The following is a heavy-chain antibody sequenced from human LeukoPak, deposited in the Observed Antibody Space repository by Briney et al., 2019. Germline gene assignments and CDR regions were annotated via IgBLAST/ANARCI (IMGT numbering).Heavy chain of an antibody. D-gene: IGHD3-10*01. CDR3: ARATGSGSYLESITVY. CDR1: GYTFTSYD. V-gene: IGHV1-8*01. Sequence: GASVKVSCKASGYTFTSYDINWVRQATGQGLEWMGWMNPNSGNTGYAQKFQGRVTMTRNTSISTAYMELSSLRSEDTAVYYCARATGSGSYLESITVYWGQGTLVTVSS. CDR2: MNPNSGNT. J-gene: IGHJ4*02.